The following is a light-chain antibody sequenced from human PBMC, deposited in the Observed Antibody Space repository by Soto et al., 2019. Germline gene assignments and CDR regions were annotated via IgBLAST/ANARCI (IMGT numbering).Light chain of an antibody. CDR3: QQYNNWPLT. CDR1: QSVSSN. J-gene: IGKJ4*01. CDR2: GAS. V-gene: IGKV3-15*01. Sequence: EIVMTQSPATLSVSPGERATLSCRASQSVSSNLAWYQQKPGQAPRLLIYGASTRATGIPARFSGSGSGTEFTLTISSLQSEDFAVYYCQQYNNWPLTFGGGTKGDNK.